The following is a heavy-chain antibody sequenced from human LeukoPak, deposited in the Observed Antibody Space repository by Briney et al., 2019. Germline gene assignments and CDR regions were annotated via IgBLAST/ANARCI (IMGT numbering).Heavy chain of an antibody. Sequence: QSGGSLRLSCAASGFTFSSYAMSWVRQAPGKGLEWVLAISGSGGSTYYADSVKGRFTISRNNSKNTLYLQMNSLRAEDTAVYYCQFPYVWGSYRTTIDYWGQGTLVTVSS. V-gene: IGHV3-23*01. CDR3: QFPYVWGSYRTTIDY. J-gene: IGHJ4*02. CDR2: ISGSGGST. D-gene: IGHD3-16*02. CDR1: GFTFSSYA.